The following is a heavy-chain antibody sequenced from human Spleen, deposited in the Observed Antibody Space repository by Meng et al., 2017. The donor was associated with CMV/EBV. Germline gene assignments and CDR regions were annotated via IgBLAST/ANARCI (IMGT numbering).Heavy chain of an antibody. CDR1: GYTFTSYG. CDR2: ISAYNGNT. CDR3: AREEYQLLIFDY. D-gene: IGHD2-2*01. J-gene: IGHJ4*02. Sequence: ASVKVSCKASGYTFTSYGISWVRQAPGQGLEWMGWISAYNGNTNYAQKFQGRVTMTRDTSISTAYMELSRLRSDDTAVYYCAREEYQLLIFDYWGQGTLVTVSS. V-gene: IGHV1-18*01.